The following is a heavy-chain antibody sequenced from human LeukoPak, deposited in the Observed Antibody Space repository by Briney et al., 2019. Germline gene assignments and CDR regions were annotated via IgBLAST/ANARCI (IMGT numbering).Heavy chain of an antibody. CDR2: ISSSSSYI. CDR1: GFTFSSES. V-gene: IGHV3-21*01. CDR3: ARGQRVYIPYFYYGTDV. D-gene: IGHD5/OR15-5a*01. Sequence: PGGSLRLSCAASGFTFSSESMNWVRQAPGKGLEWVSSISSSSSYIYYADSVKGRFTISRDNAKNSLYLQMNSLRAEDTAVYYCARGQRVYIPYFYYGTDVWGQGTTVTVSS. J-gene: IGHJ6*02.